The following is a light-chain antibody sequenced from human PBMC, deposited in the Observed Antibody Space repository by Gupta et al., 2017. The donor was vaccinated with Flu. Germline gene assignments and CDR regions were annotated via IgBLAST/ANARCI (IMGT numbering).Light chain of an antibody. J-gene: IGKJ4*01. CDR1: ESITNY. V-gene: IGKV1-39*01. Sequence: SPSSLAASVGDRVTISCRARESITNYLNWYQQQPGKAPQLLIYTTSTLHHGVPSRFSGSGSGTDYTLTISSLQPEDSATYYCQQSFSSITFGGGTKIEIK. CDR3: QQSFSSIT. CDR2: TTS.